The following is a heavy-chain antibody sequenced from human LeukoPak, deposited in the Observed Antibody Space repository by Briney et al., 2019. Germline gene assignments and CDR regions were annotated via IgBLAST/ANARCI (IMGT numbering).Heavy chain of an antibody. Sequence: GGSLRLSCAASGCTFSSYAMSWVRQAPGKGLEWVSAISGSGGSTYYADSVKGRFTISRDNSKNTLYLQMNSLRAEDTAVYYCAKGYYGSGSYYMSYWGQGTLVTVSS. CDR1: GCTFSSYA. CDR3: AKGYYGSGSYYMSY. D-gene: IGHD3-10*01. V-gene: IGHV3-23*01. CDR2: ISGSGGST. J-gene: IGHJ4*02.